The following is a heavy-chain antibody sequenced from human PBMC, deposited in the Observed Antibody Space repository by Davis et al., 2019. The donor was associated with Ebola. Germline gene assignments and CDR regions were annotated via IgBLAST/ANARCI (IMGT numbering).Heavy chain of an antibody. J-gene: IGHJ6*02. V-gene: IGHV1-8*01. CDR2: MNPNSGNT. D-gene: IGHD3-3*01. Sequence: ASVKVSCKASGYTFTSYDINWVRQATGQGLEWMGWMNPNSGNTGYAQKFQGRVTMTRNTSISTAYLELSSLRSEDTAVYYCARTPVRTYYDFWSGYPTHDTGDYGMDVWGQGTTVTVSS. CDR1: GYTFTSYD. CDR3: ARTPVRTYYDFWSGYPTHDTGDYGMDV.